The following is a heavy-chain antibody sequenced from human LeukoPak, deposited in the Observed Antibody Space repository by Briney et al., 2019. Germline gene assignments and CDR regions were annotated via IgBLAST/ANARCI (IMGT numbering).Heavy chain of an antibody. CDR3: SKYAWGLADFVTYGFDP. CDR2: IFYSGPT. J-gene: IGHJ5*02. D-gene: IGHD3-16*01. CDR1: GGSISNGNYY. V-gene: IGHV4-39*01. Sequence: SETLSLTCTVSGGSISNGNYYWAWIRQSPGKGLQWIGSIFYSGPTYYNPSLSGRLTISVDTSKNQFSLRLTSVSAADTALYYCSKYAWGLADFVTYGFDPWGQGILVTVSS.